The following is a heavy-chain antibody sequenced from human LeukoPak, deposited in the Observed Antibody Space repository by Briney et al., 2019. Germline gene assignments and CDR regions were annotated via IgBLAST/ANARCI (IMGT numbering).Heavy chain of an antibody. Sequence: GGSLRLSCAASGFSFSNYGMNWVRQAPGKGLEWVSGITGNGATTYYADSVKGRFTISRDNSRNTVYLQMNSLRAEDTAVYYCIRSRSAGYGYFDYWGHGTLVTV. V-gene: IGHV3-23*01. CDR1: GFSFSNYG. CDR2: ITGNGATT. J-gene: IGHJ4*01. CDR3: IRSRSAGYGYFDY. D-gene: IGHD3-10*01.